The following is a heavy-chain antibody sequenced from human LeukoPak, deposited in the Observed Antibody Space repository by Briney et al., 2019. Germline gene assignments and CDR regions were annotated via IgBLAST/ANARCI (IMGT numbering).Heavy chain of an antibody. CDR2: MNPNSGNT. D-gene: IGHD1-26*01. V-gene: IGHV1-8*01. J-gene: IGHJ4*02. CDR1: GYTFTSYD. Sequence: EASVKVSCKASGYTFTSYDINWVRQATGQGLEWMGWMNPNSGNTGYAQKFQGRVTMTRNTSMSTAYMELSSLRSEDTAVYYCARGSSGSYYFDYWGQGTLVTVSS. CDR3: ARGSSGSYYFDY.